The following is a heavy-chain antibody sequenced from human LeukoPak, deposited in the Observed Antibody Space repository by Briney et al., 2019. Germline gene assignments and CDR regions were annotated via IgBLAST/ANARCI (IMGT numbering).Heavy chain of an antibody. Sequence: GGSLRLSCAASGFTFSFYAMTWVRKAPGKGLEWVSSISGSGDNTYYADSVKGRFTISRDNSKNTLYLQMNSLRAEDTAVYYCAKVERFLETNFDYWGQGTLVTVSS. D-gene: IGHD3-3*01. CDR3: AKVERFLETNFDY. CDR2: ISGSGDNT. CDR1: GFTFSFYA. V-gene: IGHV3-23*01. J-gene: IGHJ4*02.